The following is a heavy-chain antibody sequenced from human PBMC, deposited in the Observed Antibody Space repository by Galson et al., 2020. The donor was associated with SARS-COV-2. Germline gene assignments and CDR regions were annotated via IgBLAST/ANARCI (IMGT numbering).Heavy chain of an antibody. J-gene: IGHJ6*02. D-gene: IGHD3-10*01. V-gene: IGHV4-59*13. CDR1: GGSISSYY. CDR3: ASVQGSGTPYGMDV. CDR2: ISYSGST. Sequence: SETLSLTCTVSGGSISSYYWSWIRQPPGKGLEWIGYISYSGSTNYNPSLKSQVTISVDTSKNQFSLKLSSVTAADTAVYYCASVQGSGTPYGMDVWGQGTTVTVSS.